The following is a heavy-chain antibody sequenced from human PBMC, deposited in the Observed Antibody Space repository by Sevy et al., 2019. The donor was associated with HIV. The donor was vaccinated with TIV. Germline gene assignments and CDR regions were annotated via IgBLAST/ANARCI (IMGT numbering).Heavy chain of an antibody. CDR3: TNWDSGWYCAFDI. Sequence: GGSLRLSCAASGFTFSGSAMHWVRQAPGKGLEWVGRIRSKANSYATAYAASVKGRFTMSRDDSKNTAYLQMNSLKTEDTAVYYCTNWDSGWYCAFDIWGQGTMVTVSS. CDR1: GFTFSGSA. CDR2: IRSKANSYAT. D-gene: IGHD6-19*01. J-gene: IGHJ3*02. V-gene: IGHV3-73*01.